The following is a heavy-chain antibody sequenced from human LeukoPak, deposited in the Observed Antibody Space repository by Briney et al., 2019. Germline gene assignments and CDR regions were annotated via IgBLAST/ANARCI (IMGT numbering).Heavy chain of an antibody. J-gene: IGHJ6*02. D-gene: IGHD2-2*03. V-gene: IGHV1-18*01. CDR2: ISAYNGNT. CDR1: GYTFTSYG. CDR3: ARDGYCSSTRCYLRYYYGMDV. Sequence: GASVKVSCKASGYTFTSYGISWVRQAPGQGLEWMGWISAYNGNTNYAQKLQGRVTMTTDTSTSTAYMELRSLRSDDTAVYYCARDGYCSSTRCYLRYYYGMDVWGQGTTVTVSS.